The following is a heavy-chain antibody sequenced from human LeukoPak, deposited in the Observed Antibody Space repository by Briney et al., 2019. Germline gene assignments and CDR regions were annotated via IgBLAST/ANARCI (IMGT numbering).Heavy chain of an antibody. CDR1: GFTFSSYA. CDR3: ARGSSSWYDWGDY. V-gene: IGHV3-30-3*01. D-gene: IGHD6-13*01. Sequence: GGSLRLSCAASGFTFSSYAMHWVRQAPGKGLEWVAVISYDGSNKYYADSVKGRFTISRDNSKNTLYLQMNSLRAEDTAVYYCARGSSSWYDWGDYWGQGTLVTVSS. CDR2: ISYDGSNK. J-gene: IGHJ4*02.